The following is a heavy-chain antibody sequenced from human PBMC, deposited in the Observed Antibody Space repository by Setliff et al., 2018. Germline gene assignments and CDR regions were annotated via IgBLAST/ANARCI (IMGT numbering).Heavy chain of an antibody. CDR3: ARGANYDFWSGYYTY. V-gene: IGHV3-48*03. CDR1: GFTFSSYE. Sequence: PGGSLRLSCAASGFTFSSYEMNWVRQAPGKGLEWVSYISSSGSTIYYADSVKGRFTISRDNAKNSLYLQMNSLRAEDTAVYYCARGANYDFWSGYYTYWGQGTLVTVSS. D-gene: IGHD3-3*01. CDR2: ISSSGSTI. J-gene: IGHJ4*02.